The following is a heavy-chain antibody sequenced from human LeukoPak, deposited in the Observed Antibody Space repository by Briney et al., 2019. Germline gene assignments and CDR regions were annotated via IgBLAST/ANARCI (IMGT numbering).Heavy chain of an antibody. V-gene: IGHV3-74*01. Sequence: GGSLRLSCAASGFTFSNFWMHRVRQAPGKGLVWVSRINSDGSSTSYADSVKGRVTISRDNAKKTLYLQMNSLRAEDTAVYYCARGRSGHYFDYWGQGTLVTVSS. J-gene: IGHJ4*02. CDR3: ARGRSGHYFDY. CDR1: GFTFSNFW. D-gene: IGHD5-12*01. CDR2: INSDGSST.